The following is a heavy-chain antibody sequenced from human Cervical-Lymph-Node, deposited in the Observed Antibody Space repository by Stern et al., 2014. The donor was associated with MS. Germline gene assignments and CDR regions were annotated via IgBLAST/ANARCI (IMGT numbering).Heavy chain of an antibody. Sequence: QVQLGQSGGGVVQPGRSLRLSCAASGFIFNYYAMYWVRQAPGKGLQWVAVISNDGSSRDYADSVKGRFTISRDNSKNTLFLQMNSLRVEDTGVYYCASRYDYGDYIYWGQGTLVTVSS. CDR1: GFIFNYYA. CDR3: ASRYDYGDYIY. CDR2: ISNDGSSR. J-gene: IGHJ4*02. D-gene: IGHD4-17*01. V-gene: IGHV3-30*04.